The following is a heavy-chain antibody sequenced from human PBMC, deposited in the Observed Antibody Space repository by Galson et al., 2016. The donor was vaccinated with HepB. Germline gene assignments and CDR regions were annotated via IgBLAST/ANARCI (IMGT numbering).Heavy chain of an antibody. CDR3: VKGGQDCSGGRCYVGGWFDP. CDR1: GFTFSNYA. Sequence: SLRLSCAASGFTFSNYAMHWVRQAPGKGLEYVSTLSYNGGSTCYADSVKGRFTISRDNSKNTMYLQMSSLRAEDTAIYYCVKGGQDCSGGRCYVGGWFDPWGQGTLVTVSS. CDR2: LSYNGGST. D-gene: IGHD2-15*01. J-gene: IGHJ5*02. V-gene: IGHV3-64D*09.